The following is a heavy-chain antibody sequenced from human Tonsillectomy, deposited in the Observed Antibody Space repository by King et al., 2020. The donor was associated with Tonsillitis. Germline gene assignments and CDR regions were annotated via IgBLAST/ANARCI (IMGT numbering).Heavy chain of an antibody. Sequence: LQLQESGPGLVRPSDTLSLTCGVSGYSISTGDWWGWIRQSPGRGLEWIGYIFYTGDTYSNPSLKSRVSMSVDTSMNRFSQNLTSVTAVDTATYYCARMVTGRGTFDVWGQGTTVIVSS. CDR1: GYSISTGDW. J-gene: IGHJ3*01. CDR3: ARMVTGRGTFDV. V-gene: IGHV4-28*01. CDR2: IFYTGDT. D-gene: IGHD3-10*01.